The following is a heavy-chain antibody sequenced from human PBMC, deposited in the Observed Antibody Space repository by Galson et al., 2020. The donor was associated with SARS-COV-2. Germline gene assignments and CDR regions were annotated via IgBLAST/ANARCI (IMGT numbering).Heavy chain of an antibody. CDR2: IYSSGNT. D-gene: IGHD1-26*01. V-gene: IGHV3-66*03. CDR1: GFTVSSNS. Sequence: METGGSLRLSCVASGFTVSSNSMSWVRQAPGKGLEWVSVIYSSGNTYYADSVKGRFTISRDNSKNTLYLQMNSLRAEDTAVYYCARPYSGSYYGQFDYWGQGTLVTVSS. J-gene: IGHJ4*02. CDR3: ARPYSGSYYGQFDY.